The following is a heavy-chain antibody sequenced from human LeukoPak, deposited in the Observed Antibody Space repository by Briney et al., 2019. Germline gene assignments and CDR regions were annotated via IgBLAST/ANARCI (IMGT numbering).Heavy chain of an antibody. V-gene: IGHV4-34*01. CDR2: INHILLT. Sequence: PSETLSLTCAVYGGSFSGYYWSWLRQPPGKGVEWIGEINHILLTNSTPSLKSRVTISVDTSTNQFSLKLSSVTAADTAVYYCARGRKYPNYYDSSGYYPHWGQGTLVTVSS. CDR3: ARGRKYPNYYDSSGYYPH. CDR1: GGSFSGYY. J-gene: IGHJ4*02. D-gene: IGHD3-22*01.